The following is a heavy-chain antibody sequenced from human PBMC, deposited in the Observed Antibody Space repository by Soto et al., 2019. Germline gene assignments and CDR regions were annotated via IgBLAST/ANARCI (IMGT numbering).Heavy chain of an antibody. CDR1: GFTFSSNA. CDR3: ASGGYFDLWSGFSPHDY. J-gene: IGHJ4*02. V-gene: IGHV3-23*01. Sequence: LRLSCAAPGFTFSSNAMSWVRQAPGKGLEWVAGISAIGRNAFYADSVRGRFTVSRDNANGTLSLQMNSLKVEDTAVYYCASGGYFDLWSGFSPHDYWGQGTLVTVSS. CDR2: ISAIGRNA. D-gene: IGHD3-3*01.